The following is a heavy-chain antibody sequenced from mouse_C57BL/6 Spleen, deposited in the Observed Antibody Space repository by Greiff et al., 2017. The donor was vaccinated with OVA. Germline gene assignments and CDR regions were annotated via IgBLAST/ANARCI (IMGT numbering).Heavy chain of an antibody. D-gene: IGHD2-1*01. CDR1: GYTFTDYY. CDR3: ARTYGNYYWYFDV. V-gene: IGHV1-26*01. J-gene: IGHJ1*03. CDR2: INPNNGGT. Sequence: VQLQQSGPELVKPGASVKISCKASGYTFTDYYMNWVKQSHGKSLEWIGDINPNNGGTSYNQKFKGKATLTVDKSSSTAYMELRSLTSEDSAVYYCARTYGNYYWYFDVWGTGTTVTVSS.